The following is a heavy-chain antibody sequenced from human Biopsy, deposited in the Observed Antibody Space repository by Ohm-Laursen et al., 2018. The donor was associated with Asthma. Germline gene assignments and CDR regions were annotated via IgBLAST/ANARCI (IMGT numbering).Heavy chain of an antibody. Sequence: GTLSLTCTVSGGSISGFYWSWIRQPPGKGLEWIGYIYYTGTTNYNPSLKSRVSISVDTSKNQFSLKLTSVTAADTVVYYCARDFGGWYYFDNWGQGSLVTVSS. CDR2: IYYTGTT. V-gene: IGHV4-59*01. CDR1: GGSISGFY. CDR3: ARDFGGWYYFDN. J-gene: IGHJ4*02. D-gene: IGHD3-3*01.